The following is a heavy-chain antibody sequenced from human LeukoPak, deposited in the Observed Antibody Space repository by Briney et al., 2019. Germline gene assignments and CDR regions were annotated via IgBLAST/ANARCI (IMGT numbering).Heavy chain of an antibody. V-gene: IGHV3-30*02. Sequence: GGSLRLSCAASGFTFSSYGMHWVRQAPGKGLEWVAFIRYDGSNKYYADSVKGRFTISRDNSKNTLYLQMNSLRAEDTAVYYCAKGLRFLEWLPFDYWGQGTLVTVSS. J-gene: IGHJ4*02. CDR2: IRYDGSNK. CDR1: GFTFSSYG. D-gene: IGHD3-3*01. CDR3: AKGLRFLEWLPFDY.